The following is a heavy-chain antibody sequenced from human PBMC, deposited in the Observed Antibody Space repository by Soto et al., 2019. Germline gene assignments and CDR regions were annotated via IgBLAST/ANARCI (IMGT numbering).Heavy chain of an antibody. CDR3: ARHDLRGGAYDV. Sequence: QVQLQESGPGLVKPSETLSLTCTVSGDSISRYYWSWIRQPPGKGLEWLGYIYYSGGTIYNPSLNSPSTMSVDTSKNHFSLRLTSVTATDTAVYFCARHDLRGGAYDVWGRGTMVIVSS. V-gene: IGHV4-59*08. CDR2: IYYSGGT. D-gene: IGHD3-16*01. J-gene: IGHJ3*01. CDR1: GDSISRYY.